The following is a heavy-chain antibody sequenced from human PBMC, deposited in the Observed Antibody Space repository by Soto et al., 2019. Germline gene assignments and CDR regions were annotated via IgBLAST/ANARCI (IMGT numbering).Heavy chain of an antibody. CDR3: ARGGGIVVVTAPYDP. CDR2: INPNSGGT. CDR1: GYTFTGYY. V-gene: IGHV1-2*04. D-gene: IGHD2-21*02. J-gene: IGHJ5*02. Sequence: ASVKVSCKASGYTFTGYYMHWVRQAPGQGLEWMGWINPNSGGTNYAQKFQGWVTMTRDTSTSTAYMELGRLTSEDTAVYYCARGGGIVVVTAPYDPWGQGTLVTVSS.